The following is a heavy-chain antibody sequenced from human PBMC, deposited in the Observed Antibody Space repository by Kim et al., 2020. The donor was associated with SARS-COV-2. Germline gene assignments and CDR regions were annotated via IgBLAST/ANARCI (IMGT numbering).Heavy chain of an antibody. Sequence: GGSLRLSCAASGFSFSSYAMYWVRQAPGKGLEWVSAISDIGDRTYYPDSVKGRFTISRDNHKNTLYLQMNSLRADDTAVYYCAKKARPGIVSYGMDLWGQGTTVTVSS. CDR3: AKKARPGIVSYGMDL. CDR1: GFSFSSYA. D-gene: IGHD2-21*01. V-gene: IGHV3-23*01. J-gene: IGHJ6*02. CDR2: ISDIGDRT.